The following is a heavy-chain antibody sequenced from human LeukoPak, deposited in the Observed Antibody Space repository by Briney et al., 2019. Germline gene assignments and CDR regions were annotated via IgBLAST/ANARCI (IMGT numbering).Heavy chain of an antibody. Sequence: SETLSLTCTVSGGSISSSNYYWGWIRQPPGKGLEWIGSIYYGGGTYYNPSLKSRVTISVDASKNQFSLKLSSVTAADTAVYYCARDRRRDLLHAFDIWGQGTMVTVSS. CDR1: GGSISSSNYY. CDR3: ARDRRRDLLHAFDI. D-gene: IGHD1-26*01. CDR2: IYYGGGT. J-gene: IGHJ3*02. V-gene: IGHV4-39*07.